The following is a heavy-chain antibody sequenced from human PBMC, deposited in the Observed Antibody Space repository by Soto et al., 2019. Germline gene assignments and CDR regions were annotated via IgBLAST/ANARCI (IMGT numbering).Heavy chain of an antibody. CDR1: GYSFTSYC. Sequence: PGEALKISCKGSGYSFTSYCISWVRPMPGKGLEWMGRIDPSDSYTNYSPSFQGHVTISADKSISTAYLQWSSLKASDTAMYYCARHLQDSGNDYPHYYSGMDVWAQGTTVPVS. CDR2: IDPSDSYT. V-gene: IGHV5-10-1*01. CDR3: ARHLQDSGNDYPHYYSGMDV. J-gene: IGHJ6*02. D-gene: IGHD5-12*01.